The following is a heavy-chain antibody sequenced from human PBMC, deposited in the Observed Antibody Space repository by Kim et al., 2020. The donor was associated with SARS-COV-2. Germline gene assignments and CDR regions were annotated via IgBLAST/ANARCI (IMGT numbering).Heavy chain of an antibody. V-gene: IGHV3-9*01. Sequence: GGSLRLSCGASGFTFNAYAMHWVRQAPGKGLEWVAGISWNSGSIGYADSVKGRFTISRDNAKNSLYLQMNSLRAEDTALYYCAKDRGLYSGTSGAFGIWGQGTMVTVSS. D-gene: IGHD1-26*01. CDR3: AKDRGLYSGTSGAFGI. CDR2: ISWNSGSI. CDR1: GFTFNAYA. J-gene: IGHJ3*02.